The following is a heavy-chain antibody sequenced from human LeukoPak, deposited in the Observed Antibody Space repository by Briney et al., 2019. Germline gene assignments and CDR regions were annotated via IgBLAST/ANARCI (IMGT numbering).Heavy chain of an antibody. CDR2: INPNSGGT. CDR3: ARAVDLLEAFDI. CDR1: GYTFTGYY. V-gene: IGHV1-2*02. Sequence: ASVKVSCKASGYTFTGYYMHWVRQAPGQGLEWIGWINPNSGGTNYAQKFQGRVTMTRNTSISTAYMELSSLRSEDTAVYYCARAVDLLEAFDIWGQGTMVTVSS. J-gene: IGHJ3*02. D-gene: IGHD1-1*01.